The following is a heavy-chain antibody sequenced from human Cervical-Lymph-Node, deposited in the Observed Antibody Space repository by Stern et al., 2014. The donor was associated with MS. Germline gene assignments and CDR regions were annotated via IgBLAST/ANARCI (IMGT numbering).Heavy chain of an antibody. V-gene: IGHV3-33*01. CDR1: GFSFSRYA. CDR2: IWYDGSNP. J-gene: IGHJ4*02. Sequence: VHLVESGGGVVQPGRSLRLSCAASGFSFSRYAMHWVRQAPGKGLEWVALIWYDGSNPYYADSVTRRFTISRDNFKNTLYLQMNSLRAEDTAVYYCASAYSSSHYYFDYWGQGTLVTVSS. D-gene: IGHD6-13*01. CDR3: ASAYSSSHYYFDY.